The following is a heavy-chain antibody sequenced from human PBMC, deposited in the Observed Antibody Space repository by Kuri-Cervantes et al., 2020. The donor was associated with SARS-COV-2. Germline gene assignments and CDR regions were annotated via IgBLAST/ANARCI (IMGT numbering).Heavy chain of an antibody. V-gene: IGHV1-18*01. CDR3: ARDRSAAGTRVDY. CDR2: ISAYNGNT. J-gene: IGHJ4*02. CDR1: GYTFTSYD. Sequence: ASVKVSCKASGYTFTSYDINWVRQATGQGLEWMGWISAYNGNTNYAQKLQGRVTMTTDTSTSTAYMELSSLRSEDTAVYYCARDRSAAGTRVDYWGQGTLVTVSS. D-gene: IGHD6-13*01.